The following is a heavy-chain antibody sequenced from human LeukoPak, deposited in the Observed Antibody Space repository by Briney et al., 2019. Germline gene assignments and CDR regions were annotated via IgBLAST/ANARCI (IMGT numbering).Heavy chain of an antibody. Sequence: GGSLRLSCAASGFTFDDYAMHWVRQAPGKGLEWVSAISGSGGSTYYADSVKGRFTISRDNSKNTLYLQMNSLRAEDTAVYYCAKDGPLTYYYDSRGYYFDYWGQGTLVTVSS. CDR2: ISGSGGST. CDR1: GFTFDDYA. J-gene: IGHJ4*02. V-gene: IGHV3-23*01. CDR3: AKDGPLTYYYDSRGYYFDY. D-gene: IGHD3-22*01.